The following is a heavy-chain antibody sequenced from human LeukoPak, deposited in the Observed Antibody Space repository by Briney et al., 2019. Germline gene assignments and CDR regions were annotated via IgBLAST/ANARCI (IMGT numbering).Heavy chain of an antibody. Sequence: GGSLRLSCAASGFTFSSYSMNWVRQAPGKGLEWVSYISSSGSAKYYADSVEGRFTISRDNAKNSLYLQMNSLRDEDTAVYYCATLESTWIQLWLAPDAFDIWGQGTMVTVSS. CDR3: ATLESTWIQLWLAPDAFDI. D-gene: IGHD5-18*01. J-gene: IGHJ3*02. V-gene: IGHV3-48*02. CDR2: ISSSGSAK. CDR1: GFTFSSYS.